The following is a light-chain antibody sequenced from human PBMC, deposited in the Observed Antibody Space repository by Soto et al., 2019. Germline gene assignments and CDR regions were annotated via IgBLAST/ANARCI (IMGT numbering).Light chain of an antibody. CDR3: GTWASSLIAL. CDR2: ENS. Sequence: QSVLTQPPSVSAAPGQKVTISCSGNSSNIGSNDVSWYQQLPGKAPKLLIYENSQRPSGIPDRFSGSKSGTSATLGITGLQTGDEDDYYCGTWASSLIALFGTGTKVTVL. V-gene: IGLV1-51*02. J-gene: IGLJ1*01. CDR1: SSNIGSND.